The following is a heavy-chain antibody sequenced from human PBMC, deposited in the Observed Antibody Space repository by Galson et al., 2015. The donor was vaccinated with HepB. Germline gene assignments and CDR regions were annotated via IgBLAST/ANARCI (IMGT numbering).Heavy chain of an antibody. V-gene: IGHV4-31*03. CDR2: IYYSGST. D-gene: IGHD3-22*01. CDR3: ARDIKGYYDSSGYGHWFDP. J-gene: IGHJ5*02. CDR1: GGSISSGGYY. Sequence: TLSLTCTVSGGSISSGGYYWSWIRQHPGKGLEWIGYIYYSGSTYYNPSLKSRVTISVDTSKNQFSLKLSSVTAADTAVYYCARDIKGYYDSSGYGHWFDPWGQGTLVTVSS.